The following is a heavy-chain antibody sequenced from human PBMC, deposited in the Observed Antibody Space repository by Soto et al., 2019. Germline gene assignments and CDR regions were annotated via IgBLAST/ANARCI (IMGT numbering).Heavy chain of an antibody. V-gene: IGHV1-69*13. CDR1: GGTFSSYA. D-gene: IGHD3-22*01. CDR3: ARVSYYYDSSGYSVFDY. Sequence: SVKVSCKASGGTFSSYAISWVRQAPGQGLEWMGGIIPIFGTANYAQKFQGRVTITADESTSTAYMELSSLRSEDTAVYYCARVSYYYDSSGYSVFDYWGQGTLVTVSS. CDR2: IIPIFGTA. J-gene: IGHJ4*02.